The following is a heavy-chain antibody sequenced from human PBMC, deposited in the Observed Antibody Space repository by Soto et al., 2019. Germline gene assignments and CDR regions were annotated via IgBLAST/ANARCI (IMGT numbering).Heavy chain of an antibody. D-gene: IGHD1-1*01. J-gene: IGHJ3*01. CDR3: APWHEREHAYDV. CDR2: LYDVDGS. CDR1: GLTISGKKY. V-gene: IGHV3-53*01. Sequence: DVQLVESGGGLIQPGESLRLSCAAFGLTISGKKYVAWVRQAPGKGLEWVSGLYDVDGSFYADSVRGRFTTSGDSSNTTVYLQMNDLRPDDTAVYYCAPWHEREHAYDVWGQGTTVTVSS.